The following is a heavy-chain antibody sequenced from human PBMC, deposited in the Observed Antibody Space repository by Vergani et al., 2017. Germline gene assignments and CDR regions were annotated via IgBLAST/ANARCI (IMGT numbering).Heavy chain of an antibody. CDR2: IYSGGST. V-gene: IGHV3-66*02. D-gene: IGHD1-26*01. CDR3: AREPSIVGATPGYYYYYGMDV. Sequence: EVQLVESGGGLVQPGGSLRLSCAASGFTVSSNYMSWVRQAPGKGLEWVSVIYSGGSTYYADSVKGRFTISRDNSKNTLYLQMNSLRAEDTAVYYCAREPSIVGATPGYYYYYGMDVWGQGTTVTVSS. CDR1: GFTVSSNY. J-gene: IGHJ6*02.